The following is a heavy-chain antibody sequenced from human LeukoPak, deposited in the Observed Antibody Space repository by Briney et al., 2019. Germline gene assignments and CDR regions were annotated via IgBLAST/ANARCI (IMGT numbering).Heavy chain of an antibody. D-gene: IGHD6-13*01. V-gene: IGHV4-59*11. CDR1: GGSISSHY. J-gene: IGHJ6*03. CDR2: IYYSGST. CDR3: ARGGYSSSWYQNYYMDV. Sequence: SETLSLTCTVSGGSISSHYWSWIRQPPGKGLEWIGYIYYSGSTNYNPSLKSRVTISVDTSKNQFSLKLSSVTAADTAVYYCARGGYSSSWYQNYYMDVWGKGTTVTVSS.